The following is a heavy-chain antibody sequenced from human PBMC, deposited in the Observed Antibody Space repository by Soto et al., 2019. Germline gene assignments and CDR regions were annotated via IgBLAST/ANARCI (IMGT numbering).Heavy chain of an antibody. Sequence: SVKVSCKASGGTFSSYAISWVRQAPGQGLEWMGGIIPIFGTANYAQKFQGRVTITADESTSTAYMELSSLRSEDTAVYYCARLAKIFGVGKWFDPWGRGTLVTVSS. CDR3: ARLAKIFGVGKWFDP. D-gene: IGHD3-3*01. J-gene: IGHJ5*02. CDR1: GGTFSSYA. V-gene: IGHV1-69*13. CDR2: IIPIFGTA.